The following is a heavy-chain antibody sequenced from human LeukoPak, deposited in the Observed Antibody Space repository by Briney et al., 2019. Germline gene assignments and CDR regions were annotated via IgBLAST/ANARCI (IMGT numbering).Heavy chain of an antibody. D-gene: IGHD2-15*01. CDR1: GFTFSSYG. J-gene: IGHJ3*02. Sequence: GKSLRLSCAASGFTFSSYGMHWVRQAPGKGLEWVAVIWYDGSNKYYADSVKGRFTISRDNFKNTLYLQMNSLRAEDTAVYYCARWHGSALLGTFDIWGQGTVVPVSS. V-gene: IGHV3-33*01. CDR3: ARWHGSALLGTFDI. CDR2: IWYDGSNK.